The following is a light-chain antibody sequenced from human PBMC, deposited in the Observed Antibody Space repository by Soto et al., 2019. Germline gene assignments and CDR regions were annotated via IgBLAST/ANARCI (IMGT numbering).Light chain of an antibody. CDR3: QQYYSTPP. CDR2: WAS. CDR1: QGVLYSSNNKNY. Sequence: DIVMTQSPDSLAVSLGERATINCKSSQGVLYSSNNKNYLAWYQQKPGQPPKLLIYWASTRESGVPDRFSGSGSGTDFTLTISSLQAEDVAVYYCQQYYSTPPFGQGTKVDIK. V-gene: IGKV4-1*01. J-gene: IGKJ1*01.